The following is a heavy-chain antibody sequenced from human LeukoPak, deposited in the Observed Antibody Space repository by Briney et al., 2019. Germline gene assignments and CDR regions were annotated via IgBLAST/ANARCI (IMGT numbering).Heavy chain of an antibody. D-gene: IGHD3-22*01. J-gene: IGHJ4*02. Sequence: GGSLRLSCAASGFTFSSHSMNWVRQAPGKGLEWVSVITSSSDYIYYADSLKGRFTVSRDNAKNSLYLQVNSLRAEDTAVYYCVRESVYYDSSGYYNVLDYWGQETLVTVSS. V-gene: IGHV3-21*01. CDR2: ITSSSDYI. CDR3: VRESVYYDSSGYYNVLDY. CDR1: GFTFSSHS.